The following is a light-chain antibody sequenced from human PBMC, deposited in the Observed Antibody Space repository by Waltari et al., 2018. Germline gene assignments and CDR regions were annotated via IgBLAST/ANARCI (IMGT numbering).Light chain of an antibody. Sequence: SALTQPRSVSGSPGQSVTISCTGSNSDIGAYNYVSWYHQHPGSAPKLVIYDVNKRPSGVPRRLSGSKSGNTASLTISGLQAEDETDYYCSSYAGGSLFVFGDGTKVTVL. CDR3: SSYAGGSLFV. J-gene: IGLJ1*01. CDR2: DVN. CDR1: NSDIGAYNY. V-gene: IGLV2-11*01.